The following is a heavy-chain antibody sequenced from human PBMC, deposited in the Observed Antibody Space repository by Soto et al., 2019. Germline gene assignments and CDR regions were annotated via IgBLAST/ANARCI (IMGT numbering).Heavy chain of an antibody. CDR3: ARALEYCSSTSCYYYGMDV. CDR2: IYYSGST. D-gene: IGHD2-2*01. Sequence: LSLTCTVSGGSISSYYWSWIRQPPGKGLEWIGYIYYSGSTNYNPSLKSRVTISVDTSKNQFSLKLSSVTAADTAVYYCARALEYCSSTSCYYYGMDVWGQGTTVTVSS. CDR1: GGSISSYY. J-gene: IGHJ6*02. V-gene: IGHV4-59*01.